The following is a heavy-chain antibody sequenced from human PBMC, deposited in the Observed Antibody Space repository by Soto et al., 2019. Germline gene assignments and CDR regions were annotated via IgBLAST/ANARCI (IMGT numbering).Heavy chain of an antibody. D-gene: IGHD6-19*01. Sequence: EVQLWESGGGLVQPGGSLRLSWAASGFTFSRYAMNWVRQAPGKGLEWVSSISYSDHSTYYADSVKGRFTISRDNSKDTLYLQMNNLRAEDTAVYYCARRGGSNGWGDFDSWGQGTLVSVSS. J-gene: IGHJ4*02. V-gene: IGHV3-23*01. CDR3: ARRGGSNGWGDFDS. CDR1: GFTFSRYA. CDR2: ISYSDHST.